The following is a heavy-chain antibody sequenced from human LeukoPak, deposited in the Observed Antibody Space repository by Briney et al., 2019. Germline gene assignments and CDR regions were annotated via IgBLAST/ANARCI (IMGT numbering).Heavy chain of an antibody. CDR1: GYIFTTYW. Sequence: GESLKISCKGSGYIFTTYWIAWVRPMPGKGLEWMGIIYPGDSDARYSPSFQGQVTISADKSITTAYLQWSSLKASDTAIYYCARHLFSSGYFHLDYWGQGTLVTVSS. D-gene: IGHD6-19*01. CDR2: IYPGDSDA. V-gene: IGHV5-51*01. CDR3: ARHLFSSGYFHLDY. J-gene: IGHJ4*02.